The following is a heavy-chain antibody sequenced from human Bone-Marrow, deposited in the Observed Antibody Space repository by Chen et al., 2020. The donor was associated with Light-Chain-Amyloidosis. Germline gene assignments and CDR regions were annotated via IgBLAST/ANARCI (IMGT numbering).Heavy chain of an antibody. CDR1: GGSFSDYS. J-gene: IGHJ6*04. CDR3: ARGRQTFGV. V-gene: IGHV4-34*01. Sequence: QVQLQQWGAGLLKPSETLSLTCAVDGGSFSDYSWTWIRQSPGTGLEWIGKITHSGSTKYNPSLKSRVTMSVDTSKNQFSLKLSSVTAADTAVYYCARGRQTFGVWGKGTTVTVSS. D-gene: IGHD3-10*01. CDR2: ITHSGST.